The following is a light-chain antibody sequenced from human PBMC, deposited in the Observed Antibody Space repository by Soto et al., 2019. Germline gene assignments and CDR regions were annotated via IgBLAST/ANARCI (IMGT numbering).Light chain of an antibody. CDR1: QSVSSN. V-gene: IGKV3-15*01. CDR2: DAS. CDR3: QQYNDWPPIT. Sequence: EIVLTQSPASLSLSPGERATLSWRASQSVSSNLAWYQKKPDQAPRLLIYDASTRATVIPDRFSGSGSGTEFTLTISSLQSEDFAVYYCQQYNDWPPITFGQGTRLEIK. J-gene: IGKJ5*01.